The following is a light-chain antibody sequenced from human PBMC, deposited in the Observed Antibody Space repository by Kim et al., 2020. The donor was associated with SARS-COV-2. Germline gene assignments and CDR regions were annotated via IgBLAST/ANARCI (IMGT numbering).Light chain of an antibody. CDR2: DVS. CDR1: SRDVGGYNY. Sequence: GQSVTISCTGTSRDVGGYNYVSWYQQHPGKAPKRVIYDVSKRPSGVPDRFSGSKSGNTASLTISGLQAEDEADYYCCSYAGSYGVVFGGGTQLTVL. V-gene: IGLV2-11*01. J-gene: IGLJ2*01. CDR3: CSYAGSYGVV.